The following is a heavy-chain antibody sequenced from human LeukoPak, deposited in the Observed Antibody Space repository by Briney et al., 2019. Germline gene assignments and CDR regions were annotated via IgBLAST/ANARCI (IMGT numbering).Heavy chain of an antibody. J-gene: IGHJ6*02. D-gene: IGHD3-16*01. Sequence: SETLSLTCTVSGDSITNYYWSWIRQSPGKGLEWIGYIYYSGNTNYNPSLKSRVTISVDTSKNQFSLKLSSVTAADTAVYYCARRRYYESGNKGYYYGLDVWGQGTTVTVSS. V-gene: IGHV4-59*08. CDR2: IYYSGNT. CDR1: GDSITNYY. CDR3: ARRRYYESGNKGYYYGLDV.